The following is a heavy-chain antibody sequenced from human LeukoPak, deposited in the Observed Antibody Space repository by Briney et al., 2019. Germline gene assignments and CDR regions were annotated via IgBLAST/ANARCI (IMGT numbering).Heavy chain of an antibody. CDR1: GYIFTNHY. Sequence: ASVKVSCKASGYIFTNHYMHWVRQAPGQGLEWMGWINPNSGGTNYAQKFQGRVTMTRDTSISTAYMELSRLRSDDTAVYYCANSGYDYHFDYWGQGTLVTVSS. CDR2: INPNSGGT. J-gene: IGHJ4*02. CDR3: ANSGYDYHFDY. V-gene: IGHV1-2*02. D-gene: IGHD5-12*01.